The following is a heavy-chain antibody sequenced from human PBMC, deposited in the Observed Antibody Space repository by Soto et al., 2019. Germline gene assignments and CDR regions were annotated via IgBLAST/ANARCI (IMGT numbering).Heavy chain of an antibody. CDR3: VKDTVVVINGGDFDY. CDR1: GFTYVKYA. D-gene: IGHD3-22*01. Sequence: EVQLLESGGALVQPGGSLRLSCEASGFTYVKYAMSWGRQAPGKGLEWVSGLSGDAGRTFYADSVKGRFTISRDNSKNTVYLQMNSLRVEDTAVYYCVKDTVVVINGGDFDYWGQGTLVTVSS. V-gene: IGHV3-23*01. J-gene: IGHJ4*02. CDR2: LSGDAGRT.